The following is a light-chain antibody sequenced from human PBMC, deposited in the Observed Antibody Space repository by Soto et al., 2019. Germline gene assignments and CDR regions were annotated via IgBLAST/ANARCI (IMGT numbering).Light chain of an antibody. Sequence: EIVLTQSPATLSLSPGERASLSCRASQSVGSHLAWYQQKPGQAPRLLIYGASTRATGIPARFSGSGSGTEFPLTISSLQSEDFAVYYCQQYNNWPRTFGQGTKLEIK. CDR3: QQYNNWPRT. V-gene: IGKV3-15*01. CDR2: GAS. J-gene: IGKJ2*01. CDR1: QSVGSH.